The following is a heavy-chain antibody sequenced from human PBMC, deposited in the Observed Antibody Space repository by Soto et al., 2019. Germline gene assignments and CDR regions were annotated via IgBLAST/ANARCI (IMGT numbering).Heavy chain of an antibody. J-gene: IGHJ4*02. CDR2: VYWNDDK. V-gene: IGHV2-5*01. CDR3: AHMYYYDGSGYYPTSDY. D-gene: IGHD3-22*01. Sequence: SGPTLMNPTQTLTLTCTFSGFSLSSSGMSVGWFRQAPGKAPEWLSLVYWNDDKRYSPSLKSRLTISKDTSTNQVVLTMTNMDSVDTGTYYCAHMYYYDGSGYYPTSDYWGQGTLVTVSS. CDR1: GFSLSSSGMS.